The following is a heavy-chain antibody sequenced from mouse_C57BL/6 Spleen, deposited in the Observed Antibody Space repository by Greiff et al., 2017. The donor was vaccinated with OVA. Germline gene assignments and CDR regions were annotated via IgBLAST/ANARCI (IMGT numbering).Heavy chain of an antibody. J-gene: IGHJ2*01. CDR2: IDPSDSYT. CDR3: ARSGRHYFDY. Sequence: VKQSCKASGYTFTSYWMHWVKQRPGQGLEWIGEIDPSDSYTNYNQKFKGKSTLTVDKSSSTAYMQLSSLTSEDSAVYYCARSGRHYFDYWGQGTTLTVSS. D-gene: IGHD1-1*01. CDR1: GYTFTSYW. V-gene: IGHV1-69*01.